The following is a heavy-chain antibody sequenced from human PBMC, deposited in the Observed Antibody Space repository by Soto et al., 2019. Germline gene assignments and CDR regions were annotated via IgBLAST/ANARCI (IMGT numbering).Heavy chain of an antibody. J-gene: IGHJ4*02. CDR1: GFTFSTYG. D-gene: IGHD6-13*01. V-gene: IGHV3-30*18. CDR3: AKSVLATVGTYFVH. Sequence: GGSLRLSCAASGFTFSTYGMHWVRQAPGKGLEWVSFISYNGDKSYYAGSVKGRFSISRDNSKNTLYLQMNNLRPDDTAVYFCAKSVLATVGTYFVHWGQGTGVTVSS. CDR2: ISYNGDKS.